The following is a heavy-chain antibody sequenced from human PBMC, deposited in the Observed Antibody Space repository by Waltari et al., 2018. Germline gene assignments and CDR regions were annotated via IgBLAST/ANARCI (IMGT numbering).Heavy chain of an antibody. CDR1: GGSISNGDYH. CDR2: VHFTGST. J-gene: IGHJ4*02. CDR3: MRDQRSTVLD. Sequence: QLQLQESGPGLVKPSETLSLTCTVSGGSISNGDYHWGWVRQPPGKGLEWISTVHFTGSTYYHPSLKSRLTISVDTSKNQFSLKLSSVTAADTAVYHCMRDQRSTVLDWGQGTLVTVSS. D-gene: IGHD1-1*01. V-gene: IGHV4-39*07.